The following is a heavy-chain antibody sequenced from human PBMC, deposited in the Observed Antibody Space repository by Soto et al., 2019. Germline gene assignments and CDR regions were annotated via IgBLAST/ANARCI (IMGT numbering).Heavy chain of an antibody. CDR1: WDSVSSNSAA. Sequence: SQTLSLTWAISWDSVSSNSAAWNWIRQSPSRGLEWLGRKYYRSKWYNDYAVSVKSRITINPDTSKNQFSLQLNYVTPEDTAVSYCASIIDLRPPSYFDYFGQGNLVTFSS. J-gene: IGHJ4*02. V-gene: IGHV6-1*01. CDR3: ASIIDLRPPSYFDY. D-gene: IGHD3-9*01. CDR2: KYYRSKWYN.